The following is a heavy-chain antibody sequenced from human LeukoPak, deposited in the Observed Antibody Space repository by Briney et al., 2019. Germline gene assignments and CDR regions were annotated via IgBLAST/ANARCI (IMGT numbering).Heavy chain of an antibody. CDR3: ARRGGYSYVYYFDY. V-gene: IGHV4-39*01. D-gene: IGHD5-18*01. CDR2: IYYSGST. J-gene: IGHJ4*02. CDR1: GGSISSSSYY. Sequence: SETLSLTCTVSGGSISSSSYYWGWIRQPPGKGLEWIGSIYYSGSTYYNPSLKSRVTISVDTSKNQFSLKLSFVTAADTAVYYCARRGGYSYVYYFDYWGQGTLVTVSS.